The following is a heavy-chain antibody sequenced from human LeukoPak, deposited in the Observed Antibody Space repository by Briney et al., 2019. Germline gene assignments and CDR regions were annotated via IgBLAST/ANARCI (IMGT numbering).Heavy chain of an antibody. J-gene: IGHJ1*01. CDR3: ARGPSYFQH. CDR1: GDSVSSNSAT. V-gene: IGHV6-1*01. CDR2: TYYRSKWYK. Sequence: SQTLSLTCAISGDSVSSNSATWNWIRQFPSRGTEWLGRTYYRSKWYKYYAVSVKGRITINPDTSKNQFSLQLNSVTPEDTAVYYCARGPSYFQHWGQGTLVTVSS.